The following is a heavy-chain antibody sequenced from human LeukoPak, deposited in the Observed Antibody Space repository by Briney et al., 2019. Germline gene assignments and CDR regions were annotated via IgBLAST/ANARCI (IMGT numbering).Heavy chain of an antibody. V-gene: IGHV3-23*01. CDR3: AKEGGYCSGGSCYYMDV. Sequence: GGSLRLSCAASGLTFSSYWMHWVRQAPGKGLEWVSAISGSGGSTYYADSVKGRFTISRDNSKNTLYLQMNSLRAEDTAVYYCAKEGGYCSGGSCYYMDVWGKGTTVTISS. CDR2: ISGSGGST. J-gene: IGHJ6*03. D-gene: IGHD2-15*01. CDR1: GLTFSSYW.